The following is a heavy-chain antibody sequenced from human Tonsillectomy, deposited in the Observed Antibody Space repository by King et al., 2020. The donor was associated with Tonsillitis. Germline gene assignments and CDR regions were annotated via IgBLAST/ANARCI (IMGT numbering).Heavy chain of an antibody. CDR3: ARQKETLFDY. Sequence: LQLVQSGAEVKKPGESLKISCKVSGYSLTSYWIGWVRQMPGKGLEWMGIIYPVDSDTRYSPSFQGKVTISTDTSISTAYLQWSSLKASDTAMYYCARQKETLFDYWGQGTLVTVSS. CDR2: IYPVDSDT. CDR1: GYSLTSYW. J-gene: IGHJ4*02. V-gene: IGHV5-51*01.